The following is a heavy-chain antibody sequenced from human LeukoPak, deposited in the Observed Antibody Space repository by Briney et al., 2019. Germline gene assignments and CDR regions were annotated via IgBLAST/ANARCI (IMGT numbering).Heavy chain of an antibody. CDR3: AKGAYDYIEMGYFDD. D-gene: IGHD5-12*01. Sequence: GGSQRLSCAASGFRLSNFAVSWVRQAPGKGREWVSLIIGSSGDTLYADCVKARFTISRDISKNRLYLQMNSLRAEDTALYYCAKGAYDYIEMGYFDDWGQGTLVTVSS. J-gene: IGHJ4*02. CDR2: IIGSSGDT. V-gene: IGHV3-23*01. CDR1: GFRLSNFA.